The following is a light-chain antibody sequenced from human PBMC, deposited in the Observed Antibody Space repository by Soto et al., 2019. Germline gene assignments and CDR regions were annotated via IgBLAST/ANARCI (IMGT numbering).Light chain of an antibody. J-gene: IGLJ1*01. V-gene: IGLV2-14*01. Sequence: SCTGTSSDVGGYDYVSWYQLHPGKAPKLMIFEVSNRPSGVSYRFSGSKSSNTASLTISGLQAEDEADYFCSSYSISTAYLFGTGTKVTVL. CDR2: EVS. CDR1: SSDVGGYDY. CDR3: SSYSISTAYL.